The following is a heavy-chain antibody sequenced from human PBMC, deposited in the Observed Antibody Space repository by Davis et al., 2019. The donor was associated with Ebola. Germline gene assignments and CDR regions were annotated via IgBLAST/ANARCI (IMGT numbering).Heavy chain of an antibody. J-gene: IGHJ4*02. CDR1: GFTFSSYW. V-gene: IGHV3-74*01. CDR2: INSDGSST. CDR3: ARVRSGSYWRYFDY. D-gene: IGHD1-26*01. Sequence: GESLKISCVVSGFTFSSYWMHWVRQAPGKGLVWVSRINSDGSSTSYADSVKGRFTISRDNAKNTLYLQMNSLRAEDTAVYYCARVRSGSYWRYFDYWGQGTLVTVSS.